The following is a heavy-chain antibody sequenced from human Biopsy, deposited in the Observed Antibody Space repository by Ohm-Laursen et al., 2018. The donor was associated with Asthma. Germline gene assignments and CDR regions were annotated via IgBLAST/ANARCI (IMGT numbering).Heavy chain of an antibody. V-gene: IGHV3-21*05. Sequence: GSLRLSCTASGFTFSSFAMSWVRQAPGKGLEWVSYISDDGTYTAYADSVKGRFTISRDNAKNSLFLQVHGLRAEDTAVYFCARRSRESVSSPWYFDLWGRGTLVTVSS. CDR2: ISDDGTYT. J-gene: IGHJ2*01. CDR1: GFTFSSFA. CDR3: ARRSRESVSSPWYFDL. D-gene: IGHD6-6*01.